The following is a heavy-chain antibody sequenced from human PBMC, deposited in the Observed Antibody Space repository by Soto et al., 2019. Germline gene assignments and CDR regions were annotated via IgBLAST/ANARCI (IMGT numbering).Heavy chain of an antibody. CDR2: IIPIFGTA. Sequence: QVQLVQSGAEVKKPGSSVKVSCKASGGTFSSYAISWVRQAPGQGPEWMGGIIPIFGTANYAQKFQGRVTITANKSTSTAYMELSSLRSEDTAVYYCARGWWELGKAGFFDYWGQGTLVTVSS. CDR3: ARGWWELGKAGFFDY. CDR1: GGTFSSYA. V-gene: IGHV1-69*06. D-gene: IGHD1-26*01. J-gene: IGHJ4*02.